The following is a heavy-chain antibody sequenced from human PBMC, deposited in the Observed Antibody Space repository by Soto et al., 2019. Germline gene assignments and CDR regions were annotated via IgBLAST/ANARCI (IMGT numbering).Heavy chain of an antibody. CDR1: GGTFSSYA. V-gene: IGHV1-69*13. CDR3: AGMSVEHIVVVTAIPPYYYYYGMDV. CDR2: IIPIFGTA. Sequence: GASVKVSCKASGGTFSSYAISWVRQAPGQGLEWMGGIIPIFGTANYAQKFQGRVTITADESTSTAYMELSSLRSEDTAVYYCAGMSVEHIVVVTAIPPYYYYYGMDVWGQGTTVTVSS. D-gene: IGHD2-21*02. J-gene: IGHJ6*02.